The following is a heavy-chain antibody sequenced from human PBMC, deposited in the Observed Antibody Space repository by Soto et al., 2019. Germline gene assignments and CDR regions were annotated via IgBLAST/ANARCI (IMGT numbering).Heavy chain of an antibody. CDR2: ISYDGSNK. Sequence: GGSLRLSYAASGFTFSSYAMHWVRQAPGKGLEWVAVISYDGSNKYYADSVKGRFTISRDNSKNTLYPQMNSLRAEDTAVYYCARDQLNQSTTYGMDVWGQGTTVTVSS. CDR1: GFTFSSYA. D-gene: IGHD2-2*01. CDR3: ARDQLNQSTTYGMDV. J-gene: IGHJ6*02. V-gene: IGHV3-30-3*01.